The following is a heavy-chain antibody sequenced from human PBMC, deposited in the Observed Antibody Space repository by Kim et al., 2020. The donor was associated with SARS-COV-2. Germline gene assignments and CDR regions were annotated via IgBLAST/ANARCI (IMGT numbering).Heavy chain of an antibody. J-gene: IGHJ3*02. CDR2: FNHCGST. V-gene: IGHV4-34*01. CDR3: ARRRRYYASGKKRDAFDT. D-gene: IGHD3-10*01. Sequence: SETLSLTCAVYGESFSGYYWSWFRQHPARGRVWMGGFNHCGSTNYHPSLKSRVTISVDTSKNQFSLKLSSVTAADTAVYYCARRRRYYASGKKRDAFDTWGQGTMVTVSS. CDR1: GESFSGYY.